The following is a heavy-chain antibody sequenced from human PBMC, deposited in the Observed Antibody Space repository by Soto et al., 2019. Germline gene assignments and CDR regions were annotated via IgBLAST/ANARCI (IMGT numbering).Heavy chain of an antibody. CDR2: ISTYTGNT. CDR1: GYTFTNFG. D-gene: IGHD2-15*01. CDR3: ARDVGVSTLPYFFDY. Sequence: ASVKVSCKTSGYTFTNFGISWVRQAPGQGLEWMGWISTYTGNTNYAQKVQDRVSMTTDTSTSTAYMELRSLRSDDTAVYYCARDVGVSTLPYFFDYWGQGTLVTVPQ. V-gene: IGHV1-18*01. J-gene: IGHJ4*02.